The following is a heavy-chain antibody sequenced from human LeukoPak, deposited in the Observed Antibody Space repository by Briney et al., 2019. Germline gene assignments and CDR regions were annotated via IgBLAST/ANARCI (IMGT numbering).Heavy chain of an antibody. CDR3: AKDKGREGDY. D-gene: IGHD1-26*01. CDR2: ISSDGSEE. Sequence: GRSLRLSCAASGFTFSNYGMHWVRQAQGKGLEWVAVISSDGSEEYYADSVKGRFTISRDNSKDTLYLQMNSLRVEDTAVYYCAKDKGREGDYWGQGNLVTVSS. V-gene: IGHV3-30*18. J-gene: IGHJ4*02. CDR1: GFTFSNYG.